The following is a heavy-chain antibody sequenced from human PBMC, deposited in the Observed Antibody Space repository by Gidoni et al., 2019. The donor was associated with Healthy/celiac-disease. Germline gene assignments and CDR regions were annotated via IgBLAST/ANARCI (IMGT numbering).Heavy chain of an antibody. J-gene: IGHJ4*02. D-gene: IGHD2-2*01. V-gene: IGHV3-23*01. Sequence: EVQLLESGGGLVQPGGSLRLSCAASGFTFRSYAMIWVRQAPGKGLEWVSAISGSGGSTYYAESVKGRFTISRDNSKNTLYLQMNSLRAEDTAVYYCAKEGCSSTSCVEFDYWGQGTRVTVSS. CDR2: ISGSGGST. CDR3: AKEGCSSTSCVEFDY. CDR1: GFTFRSYA.